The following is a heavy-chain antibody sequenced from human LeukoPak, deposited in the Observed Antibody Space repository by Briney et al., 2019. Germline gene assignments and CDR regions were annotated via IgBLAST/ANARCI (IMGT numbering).Heavy chain of an antibody. J-gene: IGHJ4*02. D-gene: IGHD6-13*01. CDR1: GGTFSTYA. Sequence: ASVKVSCKASGGTFSTYAITWVRQAPGQGLEWMGGIIPFFGTANYAQKFQGRVTITADESTSTACMELSSLRSDDTAVYYCAAGFRIAAPGTSQDYWGQGTLATASS. CDR3: AAGFRIAAPGTSQDY. CDR2: IIPFFGTA. V-gene: IGHV1-69*13.